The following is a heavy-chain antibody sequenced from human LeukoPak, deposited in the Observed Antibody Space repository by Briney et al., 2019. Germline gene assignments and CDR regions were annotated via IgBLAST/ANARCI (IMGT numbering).Heavy chain of an antibody. D-gene: IGHD6-6*01. J-gene: IGHJ4*02. CDR3: ARDEYSSSSFDS. CDR2: VYYSGST. Sequence: PSQTLSLTCAVSGGSISSGGYSWSWIRQPPGKGLEWLGFVYYSGSTNYNPSLKSRVTISVDTSKNQFSLKLSSVTAADTAMYYCARDEYSSSSFDSWGQGTLVTVSS. CDR1: GGSISSGGYS. V-gene: IGHV4-61*08.